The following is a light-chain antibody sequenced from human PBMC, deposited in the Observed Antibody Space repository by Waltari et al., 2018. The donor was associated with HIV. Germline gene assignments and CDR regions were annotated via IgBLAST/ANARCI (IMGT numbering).Light chain of an antibody. CDR1: QSLTSSY. J-gene: IGKJ4*01. CDR3: QQYGSSPLT. Sequence: EIVLQQSPGTLSLSPGERANLSCRASQSLTSSYLAWYQQKPGQAPRLLIYGASSRATGIPDRFSGSGSGTDFTLTISRLEPEDFAVYYCQQYGSSPLTFGGGTKVEIK. CDR2: GAS. V-gene: IGKV3-20*01.